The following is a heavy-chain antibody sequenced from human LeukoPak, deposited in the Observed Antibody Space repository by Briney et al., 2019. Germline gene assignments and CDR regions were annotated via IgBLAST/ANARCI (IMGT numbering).Heavy chain of an antibody. CDR1: GGSISSSSYY. CDR2: IYYSGST. J-gene: IGHJ6*02. D-gene: IGHD3-16*02. V-gene: IGHV4-39*07. CDR3: ARDNGSYDYVWGSYRPQATAGMDV. Sequence: SQTLSLTCTVSGGSISSSSYYWGWIRQPPGKGLEWIGSIYYSGSTYYNPSLKSRVTISVDTSKNQFSLKLSSVTAADTAVYYCARDNGSYDYVWGSYRPQATAGMDVWGQGTTVTVSS.